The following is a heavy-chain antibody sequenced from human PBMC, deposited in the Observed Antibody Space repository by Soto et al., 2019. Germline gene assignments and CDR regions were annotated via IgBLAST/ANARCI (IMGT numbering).Heavy chain of an antibody. Sequence: EVQLLESGGGLVQPGGSLRLSCAASGFTFSSYAMSWVRQAPGKGLEWVSAISGSGGSTYYADSVKGRFTISRDNSKNTLYLQMNSLRAEDTAVYYCAKEGYCGGDCSQGFDYWGQGTLVTVSS. J-gene: IGHJ4*02. CDR1: GFTFSSYA. V-gene: IGHV3-23*01. CDR2: ISGSGGST. CDR3: AKEGYCGGDCSQGFDY. D-gene: IGHD2-21*02.